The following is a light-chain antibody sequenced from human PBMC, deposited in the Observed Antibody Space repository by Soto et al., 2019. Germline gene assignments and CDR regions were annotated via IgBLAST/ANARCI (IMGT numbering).Light chain of an antibody. CDR3: QEYNNWPPWT. V-gene: IGKV3-15*01. CDR1: QSVSSN. J-gene: IGKJ1*01. Sequence: EIVMTQSPATLSVSPGERATLSCRASQSVSSNLAWYQQKPGQAPRLLIYRASTRATGIPARFSGSGSGTEFTLTISSLKSEDFAVYYCQEYNNWPPWTFGPGTKVEIK. CDR2: RAS.